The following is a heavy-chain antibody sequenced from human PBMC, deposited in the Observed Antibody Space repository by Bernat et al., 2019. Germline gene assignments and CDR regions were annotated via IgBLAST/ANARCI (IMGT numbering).Heavy chain of an antibody. CDR3: AKGGRAAAGTSSDY. CDR2: ISYDGSNK. J-gene: IGHJ4*02. D-gene: IGHD6-13*01. V-gene: IGHV3-30*18. Sequence: QVQLVESGGGVVQPGRSLRLSCAASGFTFSSYGMHWVRQAPGKGLEWVAVISYDGSNKYYADSVKGRFTISRDNSKNTLYLQMNSLRAEDTAVYYCAKGGRAAAGTSSDYWGQGTLVTVSS. CDR1: GFTFSSYG.